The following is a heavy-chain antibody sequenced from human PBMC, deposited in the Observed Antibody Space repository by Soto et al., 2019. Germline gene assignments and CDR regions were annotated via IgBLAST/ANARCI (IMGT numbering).Heavy chain of an antibody. CDR2: IEQDGSEK. CDR3: ARNRADGYNNY. D-gene: IGHD5-12*01. J-gene: IGHJ4*02. CDR1: GFIFNNYW. V-gene: IGHV3-7*01. Sequence: GESLKISCAASGFIFNNYWMTWVRQAPGKGLEWVANIEQDGSEKYYVDSVKGRFTISRDNAKNSMYLQMNSLRAEDTAIYYCARNRADGYNNYWGQGTLVTVSS.